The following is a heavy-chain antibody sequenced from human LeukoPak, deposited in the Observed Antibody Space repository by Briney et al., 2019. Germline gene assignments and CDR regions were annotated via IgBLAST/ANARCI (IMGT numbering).Heavy chain of an antibody. CDR3: AKLSSLDYFDY. CDR2: INSYSTNI. CDR1: GFTFSTYS. D-gene: IGHD6-19*01. V-gene: IGHV3-21*01. Sequence: PGGSLRLSCAASGFTFSTYSMNWVRQAPGKGLEWVSSINSYSTNIYYADSVKGQFTISRDNAKNSLYLQMNSLRAEDTALYYCAKLSSLDYFDYWGQGTLVTVSS. J-gene: IGHJ4*02.